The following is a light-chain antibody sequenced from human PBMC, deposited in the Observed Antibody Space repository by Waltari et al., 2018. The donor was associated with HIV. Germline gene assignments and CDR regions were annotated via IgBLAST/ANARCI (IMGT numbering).Light chain of an antibody. CDR3: SSYAGSSMSYA. CDR2: DVT. J-gene: IGLJ1*01. CDR1: SSDVRAFKY. V-gene: IGLV2-8*01. Sequence: QSALTQPPSASGSPGQSAPISCTGPSSDVRAFKYVSWYQQHPGKAPKLLIYDVTKRPSGVPERFSGSKSGNTASLTVSGLQAEDEAHYYCSSYAGSSMSYAFGTGTKVTVL.